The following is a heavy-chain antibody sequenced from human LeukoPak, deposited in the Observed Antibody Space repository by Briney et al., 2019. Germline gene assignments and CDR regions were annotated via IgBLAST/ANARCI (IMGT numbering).Heavy chain of an antibody. V-gene: IGHV3-21*01. CDR3: ARDERAPHYYGNSGY. Sequence: GGSLRLSCAASGFTFSSYSMNCVRQAPGKGLEWVSSISSSSYIYYADSVKGRFTISRDNAKNSLYLQMNSLRAEDTAVYYCARDERAPHYYGNSGYWGQGTLVTVSS. CDR1: GFTFSSYS. J-gene: IGHJ4*02. CDR2: ISSSSYI. D-gene: IGHD3-3*01.